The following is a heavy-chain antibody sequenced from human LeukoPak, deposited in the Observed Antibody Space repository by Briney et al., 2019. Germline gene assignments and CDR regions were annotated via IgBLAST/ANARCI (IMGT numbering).Heavy chain of an antibody. CDR2: IYTGGST. V-gene: IGHV3-66*02. D-gene: IGHD3-3*01. Sequence: GGSLRLSCAASRFTVSTNYMSWVRQAPGKGLEWVSVIYTGGSTYYADSVKGRFIISRDNSKNTLYLQMNSLRPEDTAVYYCARATFWSGYQRDSWYMDVWGKGTPVTVSS. J-gene: IGHJ6*03. CDR3: ARATFWSGYQRDSWYMDV. CDR1: RFTVSTNY.